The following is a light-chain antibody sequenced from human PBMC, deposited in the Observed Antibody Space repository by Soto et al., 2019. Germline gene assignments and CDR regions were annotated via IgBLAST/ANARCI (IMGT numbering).Light chain of an antibody. V-gene: IGKV4-1*01. CDR1: QSVLYSSNNKNY. CDR2: WAS. Sequence: DIVMTQSPDSLAVSLGERATINCKSSQSVLYSSNNKNYLAWYQQKPGQPPKLLIYWASTRESGVPDRFSGSGSGTDLTPTISSLQAEDGAVYYCQQYYSTRTFGQGTKVEI. J-gene: IGKJ1*01. CDR3: QQYYSTRT.